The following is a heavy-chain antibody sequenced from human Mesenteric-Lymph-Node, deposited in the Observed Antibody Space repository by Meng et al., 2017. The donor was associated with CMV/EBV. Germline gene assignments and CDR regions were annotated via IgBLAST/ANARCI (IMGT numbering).Heavy chain of an antibody. CDR1: GFTFEDYG. Sequence: GESLKISCAASGFTFEDYGLTWVRQVPGKGLEWVSDINWDGGSTNYVDSVKDRFTISRDNAKNSLYLQMNSLRAEDTALYYCARDGSSGRGLNYYYYGIDVWGQGTTVTVSS. D-gene: IGHD1-26*01. V-gene: IGHV3-20*04. J-gene: IGHJ6*02. CDR2: INWDGGST. CDR3: ARDGSSGRGLNYYYYGIDV.